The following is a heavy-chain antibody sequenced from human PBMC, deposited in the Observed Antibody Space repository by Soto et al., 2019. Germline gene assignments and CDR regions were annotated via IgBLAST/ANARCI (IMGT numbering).Heavy chain of an antibody. CDR2: IYYSGST. CDR1: GGSISSSSYS. CDR3: GRQPGHCGSTTCFGYYSVDV. D-gene: IGHD2-2*01. V-gene: IGHV4-39*01. J-gene: IGHJ6*02. Sequence: QLQLQESGPRLVKPSETLSLTCSVSGGSISSSSYSWGWIRQPPGKGLEWIGTIYYSGSTHYNPTLQGRVAIYADTPNNQLSLRLSSVTDADTAVYYCGRQPGHCGSTTCFGYYSVDVWGQGTTVTVS.